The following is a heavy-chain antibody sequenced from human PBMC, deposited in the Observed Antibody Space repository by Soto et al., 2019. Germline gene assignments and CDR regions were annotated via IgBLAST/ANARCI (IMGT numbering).Heavy chain of an antibody. Sequence: GASVKVSCKASGGTFSSYAISWVRQAPGQGLEWMGRIIPILGIANYAQKFQGRVTITADKSTSTAYMELSSLRSEDTAVYYCARAAFGGYDFGNWFDPWGQGTLVTVSS. D-gene: IGHD5-12*01. CDR2: IIPILGIA. CDR1: GGTFSSYA. CDR3: ARAAFGGYDFGNWFDP. J-gene: IGHJ5*02. V-gene: IGHV1-69*04.